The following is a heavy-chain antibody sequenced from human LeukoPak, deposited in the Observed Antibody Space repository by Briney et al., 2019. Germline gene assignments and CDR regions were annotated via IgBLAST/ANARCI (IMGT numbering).Heavy chain of an antibody. CDR1: GYTFTGYY. V-gene: IGHV1-2*02. CDR3: ARDGSQAAAGTEWFDP. D-gene: IGHD6-13*01. J-gene: IGHJ5*02. Sequence: ASVKVSCKASGYTFTGYYMHWVRQAPGQGLEWMGWINPDSGGTNYAQKFQGRVTMTRDTSISTAYMELSRLRSDDTAVYYCARDGSQAAAGTEWFDPWGQGTLVTVSS. CDR2: INPDSGGT.